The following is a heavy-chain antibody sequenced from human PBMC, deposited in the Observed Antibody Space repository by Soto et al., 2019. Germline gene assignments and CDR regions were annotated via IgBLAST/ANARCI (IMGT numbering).Heavy chain of an antibody. Sequence: GGSLRLSCAASGFTFSSYDMHWVRQATGKGLEWVSAIGTAGDTYYPGSVKGRFTISRENAKNSLYLQMNSLRAGDTAVYYCARAWDIAAAGTQEYYYYYYYMDVWGKGTTVTVSS. D-gene: IGHD6-13*01. CDR3: ARAWDIAAAGTQEYYYYYYYMDV. CDR2: IGTAGDT. J-gene: IGHJ6*03. V-gene: IGHV3-13*01. CDR1: GFTFSSYD.